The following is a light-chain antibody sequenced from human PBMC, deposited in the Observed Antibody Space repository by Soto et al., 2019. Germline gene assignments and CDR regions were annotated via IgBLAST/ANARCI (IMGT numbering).Light chain of an antibody. J-gene: IGLJ1*01. CDR3: AAWDDSLSGGYV. Sequence: QSVLTQPPSASGTPGQRVTISCSGSSSNIGSNYVYWYQQLPGTAPKPLIYRNNQRPSGVPDRFSGSKSGTSASLAISGLRSEDEADSYCAAWDDSLSGGYVFGTGTKLTVL. V-gene: IGLV1-47*01. CDR1: SSNIGSNY. CDR2: RNN.